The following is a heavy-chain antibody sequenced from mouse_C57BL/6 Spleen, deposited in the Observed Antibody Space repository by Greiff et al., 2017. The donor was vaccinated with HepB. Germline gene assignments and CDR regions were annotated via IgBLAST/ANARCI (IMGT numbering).Heavy chain of an antibody. D-gene: IGHD1-1*01. Sequence: QVQLQQPGAELVMPGASVKLSCKASGYTFTSYWMHWVKQRPGQGLVWIGEIDPSDSYTNYNQKFKGKSTLTVDKSSSTAYMQLSSLTSEDSAVYYCARPYYGSSYGYFDVWGTGTTVTVSS. CDR3: ARPYYGSSYGYFDV. J-gene: IGHJ1*03. CDR2: IDPSDSYT. V-gene: IGHV1-69*01. CDR1: GYTFTSYW.